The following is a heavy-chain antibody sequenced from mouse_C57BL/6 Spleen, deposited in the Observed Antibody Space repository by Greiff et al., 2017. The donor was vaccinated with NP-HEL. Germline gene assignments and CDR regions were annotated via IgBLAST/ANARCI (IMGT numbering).Heavy chain of an antibody. CDR1: GYTFTSYW. J-gene: IGHJ1*03. V-gene: IGHV1-55*01. D-gene: IGHD2-1*01. Sequence: QVQLQQPGAELVKPGASVKMSCKASGYTFTSYWITWVKQRPGQGLEWIGDIYPGSGSTNYNEKFKSKATLTVDTSSSTAYMQLSSLTSEDSAVYYCAIMVTPYWYFDVWGTGTTVTVSS. CDR2: IYPGSGST. CDR3: AIMVTPYWYFDV.